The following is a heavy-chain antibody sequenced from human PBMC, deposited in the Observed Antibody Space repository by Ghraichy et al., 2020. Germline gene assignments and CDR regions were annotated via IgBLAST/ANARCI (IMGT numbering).Heavy chain of an antibody. V-gene: IGHV1-2*02. CDR3: ARVTLGYYYYMDV. CDR2: INPNSGGT. Sequence: ASVKVSCKASGYTFTGYYMHWVRQAPGQGLEWMGWINPNSGGTKYAQKFQGRVTMTRDTSISQAYMELSRLRSDDTAVYYCARVTLGYYYYMDVWGKGTTVTVSS. J-gene: IGHJ6*03. CDR1: GYTFTGYY. D-gene: IGHD3-10*01.